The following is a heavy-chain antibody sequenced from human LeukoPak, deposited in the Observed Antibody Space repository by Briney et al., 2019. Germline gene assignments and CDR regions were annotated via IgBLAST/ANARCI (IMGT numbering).Heavy chain of an antibody. CDR3: AKYGILTGYVIDY. J-gene: IGHJ4*02. CDR2: INSDGSST. D-gene: IGHD3-9*01. CDR1: GFTFSSYW. V-gene: IGHV3-74*01. Sequence: PGGSLRLSCAASGFTFSSYWMHWVRQAPGKGLVWVSRINSDGSSTSYADSVKGRFTISRDNAKNTLYLQMNSLRAEDTAVYYCAKYGILTGYVIDYWGQGTLVTVSS.